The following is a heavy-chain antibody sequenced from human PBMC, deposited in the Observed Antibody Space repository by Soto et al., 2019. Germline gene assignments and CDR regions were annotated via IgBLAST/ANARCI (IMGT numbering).Heavy chain of an antibody. Sequence: QVHLQESGPGLVKPSETLSLTCAVSGASIGSGGWWSWVRQPPGKGVGWIAEIFHDGNTNYSPSLKRRVTISVDKSQNQFSLNVYSVTAADTAVYYCARHEGWTGPDQWGQGTLVNVSS. D-gene: IGHD2-8*02. CDR3: ARHEGWTGPDQ. CDR2: IFHDGNT. J-gene: IGHJ5*02. CDR1: GASIGSGGW. V-gene: IGHV4-4*02.